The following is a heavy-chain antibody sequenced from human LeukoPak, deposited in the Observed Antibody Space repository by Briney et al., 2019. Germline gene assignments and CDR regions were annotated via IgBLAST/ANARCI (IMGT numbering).Heavy chain of an antibody. V-gene: IGHV5-51*01. CDR3: ARGLGPTSWFDP. CDR2: IYPGDSDI. D-gene: IGHD1-26*01. Sequence: GESLKISCKGSGYSFTHYWIAWVRQMPGKGLEWMGIIYPGDSDIRYSPSFQGQVTISADKSINTAYLQWSSLKASDTAIYYCARGLGPTSWFDPWGQGTLVSVSS. J-gene: IGHJ5*02. CDR1: GYSFTHYW.